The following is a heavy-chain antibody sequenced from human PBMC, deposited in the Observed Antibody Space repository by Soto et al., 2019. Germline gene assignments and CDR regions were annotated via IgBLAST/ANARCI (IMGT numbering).Heavy chain of an antibody. D-gene: IGHD1-26*01. CDR2: IYHSGST. V-gene: IGHV4-38-2*02. CDR1: GYSISSGYY. Sequence: KTSETLSLTCAVSGYSISSGYYWGWIRQPPGKGLEWIGSIYHSGSTYYNPSLKSRVTISVDTSKNQFSLKLSSVTAADTAVYYCARESYFYSGSYGLDYWGQGTLVTVSS. J-gene: IGHJ4*02. CDR3: ARESYFYSGSYGLDY.